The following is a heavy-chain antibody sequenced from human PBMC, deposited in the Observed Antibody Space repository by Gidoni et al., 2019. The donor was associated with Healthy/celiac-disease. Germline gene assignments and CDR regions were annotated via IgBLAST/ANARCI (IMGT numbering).Heavy chain of an antibody. CDR1: GGSISSRSYY. J-gene: IGHJ2*01. CDR3: ARRGDTYYYDSNGYFDI. D-gene: IGHD3-22*01. Sequence: QLQLQESCPGLVKPSETLSLTCTFSGGSISSRSYYWGWIRQPPGKGLEGIGSSSYSGSTYYNPSLKRRVTISVDTSKNQFSLKLSSVTAADTAVYYCARRGDTYYYDSNGYFDIWGRGTQVTVAS. V-gene: IGHV4-39*01. CDR2: SSYSGST.